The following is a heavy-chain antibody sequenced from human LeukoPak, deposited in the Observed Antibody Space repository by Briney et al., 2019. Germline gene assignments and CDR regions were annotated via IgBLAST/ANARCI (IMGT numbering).Heavy chain of an antibody. CDR2: SWYEGGKE. Sequence: GGSLRLSCAASGFTFSSHGMHWVRQAPGKGLEWVAFSWYEGGKENYAASVKGRFTISRDNSKNTVYLQMNSLRVEDTAVYYCAKDNNWACDYWGQGTLVTVSS. J-gene: IGHJ4*02. V-gene: IGHV3-30*02. CDR3: AKDNNWACDY. CDR1: GFTFSSHG. D-gene: IGHD1-1*01.